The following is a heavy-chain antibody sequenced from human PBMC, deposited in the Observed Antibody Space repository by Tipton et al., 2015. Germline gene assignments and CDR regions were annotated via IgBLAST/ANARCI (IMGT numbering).Heavy chain of an antibody. V-gene: IGHV3-48*02. CDR3: ASVPTMAGYNDYWYSHGMDV. D-gene: IGHD3-16*01. CDR1: GFTFSSYN. CDR2: ISSGSSTK. J-gene: IGHJ6*02. Sequence: SLRLSCAASGFTFSSYNMNWVRQAPGKGLEWVSYISSGSSTKYYADSVKGRFTISRDNAKNSLYLQMNSLRDEDMAVYYCASVPTMAGYNDYWYSHGMDVWGQGTTVTVSS.